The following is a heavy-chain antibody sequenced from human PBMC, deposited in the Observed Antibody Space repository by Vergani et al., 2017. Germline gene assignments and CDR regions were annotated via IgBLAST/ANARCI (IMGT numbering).Heavy chain of an antibody. D-gene: IGHD3-10*02. V-gene: IGHV3-9*01. CDR3: AKDIAYVKGYYFDY. CDR2: ISWNSGSI. Sequence: EVQLVESGGGLVQPGRSLRLSCAASGFTFDDYAMHWVRQAPGKGLEWVSGISWNSGSIGYADSVKGRFTISSDNAKNSLYLQMNSLRAEDTALYYCAKDIAYVKGYYFDYWGQGTLVTVSS. CDR1: GFTFDDYA. J-gene: IGHJ4*02.